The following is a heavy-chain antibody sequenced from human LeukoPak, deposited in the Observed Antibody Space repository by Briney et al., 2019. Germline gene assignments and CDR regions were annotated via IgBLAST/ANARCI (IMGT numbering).Heavy chain of an antibody. CDR2: IYHSGST. CDR3: TSMGYYDSSGYDNFDY. J-gene: IGHJ4*02. D-gene: IGHD3-22*01. CDR1: GGSISSYY. V-gene: IGHV4-59*04. Sequence: PSETLSLTCTVSGGSISSYYWSWIRQPAGKGLEWIGYIYHSGSTYYNPSLKSRVTISVDTSKNQFSLKLSSVTAADTAVYYCTSMGYYDSSGYDNFDYWGQGTLVTVSS.